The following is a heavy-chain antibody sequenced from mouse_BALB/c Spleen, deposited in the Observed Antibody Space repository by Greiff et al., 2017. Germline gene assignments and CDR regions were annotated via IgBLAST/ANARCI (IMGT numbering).Heavy chain of an antibody. CDR2: IRLKSNNYAT. V-gene: IGHV6-6*02. J-gene: IGHJ4*01. Sequence: EVKVEESGGGLVQPGGSMKLSCVASGFTFSNYWMNWVRQSPEKGLEWVAEIRLKSNNYATHYAESVKGRFTISRDDSKSSVYLQMNNLRAEDTGIYYCTRGFGDYYAMDYWGQGTSVTVSS. CDR1: GFTFSNYW. CDR3: TRGFGDYYAMDY.